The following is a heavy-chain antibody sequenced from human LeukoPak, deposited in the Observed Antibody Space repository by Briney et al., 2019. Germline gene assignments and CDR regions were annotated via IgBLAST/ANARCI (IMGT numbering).Heavy chain of an antibody. D-gene: IGHD6-19*01. CDR1: GGSISSYY. CDR3: ARENVNSSGWYPFYYMDV. CDR2: IYTSGST. J-gene: IGHJ6*03. Sequence: SETLSLTCTVSGGSISSYYWSWIRQPAGKGLEWIVRIYTSGSTNYNPSLKSRVTMSVDTSKNQFSLKLSSVTAADTAVYYCARENVNSSGWYPFYYMDVWGKGTTVTVSS. V-gene: IGHV4-4*07.